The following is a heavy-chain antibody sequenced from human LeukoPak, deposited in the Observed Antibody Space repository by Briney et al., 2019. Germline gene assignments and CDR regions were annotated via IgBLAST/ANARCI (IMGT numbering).Heavy chain of an antibody. CDR3: ARGRSPGLVVVPFDS. V-gene: IGHV3-21*01. CDR1: GFAFGSFY. D-gene: IGHD3-22*01. Sequence: PGGSLRLSCAASGFAFGSFYMNWVRQAPGKGLEWVSSISSSSTYIYYGDSVKGRFTISRDSAKNSLYLQMNSLRAEDTAVYYCARGRSPGLVVVPFDSWGQGTLVTVSS. J-gene: IGHJ4*02. CDR2: ISSSSTYI.